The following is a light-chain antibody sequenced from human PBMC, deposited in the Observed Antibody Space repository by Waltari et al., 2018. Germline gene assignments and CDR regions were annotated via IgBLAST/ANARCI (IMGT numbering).Light chain of an antibody. CDR3: QQYGSSPIT. V-gene: IGKV3-20*01. CDR2: GAS. Sequence: EIVLTQSPGTLSLSPGERATLSCRASQSVSRSYLAWYQQKPGQAPRLLIYGASSRATGIPDMFSGSGSGTDLTLTISRLEPEDFAVYYCQQYGSSPITFGPGTKVDIK. CDR1: QSVSRSY. J-gene: IGKJ3*01.